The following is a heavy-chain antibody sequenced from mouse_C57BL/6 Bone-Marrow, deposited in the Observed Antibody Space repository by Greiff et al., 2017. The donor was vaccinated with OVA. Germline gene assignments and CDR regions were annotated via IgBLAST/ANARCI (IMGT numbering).Heavy chain of an antibody. CDR3: ARENYYGSSVDY. D-gene: IGHD1-1*01. J-gene: IGHJ2*01. Sequence: EVHLVESGGGLVKPGGSLTLSCAASGFTFSSYAMSWVRQTPEKRLEWVATISDGGSYTYYPDNVKGRFTISRDNAKNNLYLQMSYLKSEETAMYYCARENYYGSSVDYWGQGTTLTVSS. V-gene: IGHV5-4*01. CDR1: GFTFSSYA. CDR2: ISDGGSYT.